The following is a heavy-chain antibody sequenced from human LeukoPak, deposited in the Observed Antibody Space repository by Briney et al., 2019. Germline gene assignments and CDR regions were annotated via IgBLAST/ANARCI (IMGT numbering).Heavy chain of an antibody. CDR1: GYTFTSYY. J-gene: IGHJ4*02. D-gene: IGHD2-8*01. CDR2: INPSGGGT. V-gene: IGHV1-46*01. Sequence: GASVKVSCKASGYTFTSYYMHWVRQAPAQGLEWMGIINPSGGGTSNAQKYQVRGAMTRATSTSTVYMELSSLRFEDTAVYYCARDAYCTNGVCYVNDFDYWGQGTLVTVSS. CDR3: ARDAYCTNGVCYVNDFDY.